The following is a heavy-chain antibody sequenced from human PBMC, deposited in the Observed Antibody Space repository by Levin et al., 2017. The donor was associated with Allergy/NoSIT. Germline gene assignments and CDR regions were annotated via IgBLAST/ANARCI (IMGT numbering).Heavy chain of an antibody. D-gene: IGHD1-26*01. CDR3: ARSTGSYGRSLYYFDY. Sequence: LSLTCAASGFLFSDSPMHWVRQASGKGLEWVGRIGSKINSYATVYAASVTDSFTVSRDDSKNTAYLQMNSLKTEDTAVYFCARSTGSYGRSLYYFDYWGQGTLVTVSS. V-gene: IGHV3-73*01. CDR2: IGSKINSYAT. J-gene: IGHJ4*02. CDR1: GFLFSDSP.